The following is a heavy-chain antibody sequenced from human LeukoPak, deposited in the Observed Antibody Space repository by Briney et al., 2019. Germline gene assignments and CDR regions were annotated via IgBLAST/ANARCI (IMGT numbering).Heavy chain of an antibody. V-gene: IGHV3-20*01. Sequence: GGSLRLSCAASGFTFDDYGMSWVRQAPGKGLEWVSGINWNGGSTGYADSVKGRFTISRDNAKNSLYLQMNSLRAEDTALYHCARDLGSSKRTRYVWGSYRPYNWFDPWGQGTLVTVSS. J-gene: IGHJ5*02. CDR1: GFTFDDYG. CDR2: INWNGGST. D-gene: IGHD3-16*02. CDR3: ARDLGSSKRTRYVWGSYRPYNWFDP.